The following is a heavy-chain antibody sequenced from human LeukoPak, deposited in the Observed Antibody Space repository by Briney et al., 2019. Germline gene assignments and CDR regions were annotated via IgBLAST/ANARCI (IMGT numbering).Heavy chain of an antibody. D-gene: IGHD4/OR15-4a*01. CDR2: IYYSGDT. CDR3: VRGPYGASISKWLDP. CDR1: RGSISGYS. J-gene: IGHJ5*02. Sequence: PSETLSLTCTVSRGSISGYSWSWIRQSPGGGLEWIGYIYYSGDTAYNPSLRSRVTMSVDTSKNQFSLQLRSMTTADTAVYYCVRGPYGASISKWLDPWGQGTQVIVSP. V-gene: IGHV4-59*01.